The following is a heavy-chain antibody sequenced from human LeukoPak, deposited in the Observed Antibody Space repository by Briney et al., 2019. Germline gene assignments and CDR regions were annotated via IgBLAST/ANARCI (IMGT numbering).Heavy chain of an antibody. CDR1: GFTFSDHY. V-gene: IGHV3-72*01. Sequence: GGSLRLSCAASGFTFSDHYMDWVRQAPGKGLEWVGRVRNKANGYTTEYAASVKVRFTTSRHDSKNSLYLQVNSLETADTAVYYCTSGTLNLFQYWGQGTLVSVSS. CDR3: TSGTLNLFQY. J-gene: IGHJ4*02. D-gene: IGHD1-14*01. CDR2: VRNKANGYTT.